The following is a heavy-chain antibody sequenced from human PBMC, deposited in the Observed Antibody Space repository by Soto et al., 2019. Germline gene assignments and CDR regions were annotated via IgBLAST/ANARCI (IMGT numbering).Heavy chain of an antibody. CDR3: ARGATYGDYVGYYFDY. Sequence: ESGGGVVQPGRSLRLSCAASGFTFSSYGMHWVRQAPGKGLEWVAVIWYDGSNKYYADSVKGRFTISRDNSKNTLYLQMNSLRAEDTAVYYCARGATYGDYVGYYFDYWGQGTLVTVSS. D-gene: IGHD4-17*01. CDR1: GFTFSSYG. CDR2: IWYDGSNK. J-gene: IGHJ4*02. V-gene: IGHV3-33*01.